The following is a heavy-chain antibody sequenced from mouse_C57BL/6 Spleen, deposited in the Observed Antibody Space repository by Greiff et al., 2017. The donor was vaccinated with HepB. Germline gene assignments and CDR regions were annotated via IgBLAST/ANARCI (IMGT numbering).Heavy chain of an antibody. CDR2: IDPNSGGT. Sequence: VQLQQSGAELARPGASVKLSCKASGYTFTSYGISWVKQRPGRGLEWIGRIDPNSGGTKYNEKFKSKATLTVDKPSSTAYMQLSSLTSEDSAVYYCASYYGSSYDWYFDVWGTGTTVTVSS. D-gene: IGHD1-1*01. V-gene: IGHV1-72*01. CDR1: GYTFTSYG. J-gene: IGHJ1*03. CDR3: ASYYGSSYDWYFDV.